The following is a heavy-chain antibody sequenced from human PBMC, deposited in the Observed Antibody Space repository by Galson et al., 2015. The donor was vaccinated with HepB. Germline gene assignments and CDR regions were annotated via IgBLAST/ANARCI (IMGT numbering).Heavy chain of an antibody. J-gene: IGHJ5*02. CDR3: ARTPYYGSGNYYNAWFDP. D-gene: IGHD3-10*01. V-gene: IGHV7-4-1*02. CDR1: GYIFSNYA. Sequence: SVKVSCKASGYIFSNYALNWVREAPGQGLEWMGWINTDTGNPTYAQAFTGRFVFSLDTSVTTAYLQTSSLKAEDTAVYYCARTPYYGSGNYYNAWFDPWGQGTLVTVSS. CDR2: INTDTGNP.